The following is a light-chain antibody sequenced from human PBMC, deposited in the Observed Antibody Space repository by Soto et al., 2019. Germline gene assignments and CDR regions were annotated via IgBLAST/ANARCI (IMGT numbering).Light chain of an antibody. V-gene: IGLV1-40*01. J-gene: IGLJ1*01. Sequence: QSVLTQPPSVSGAPGQRDTISCTGSSSNIGAGYDVSWYQQLPGTAPKFLIYGNTDRPSGVPDRFSGSKSGTSASLAITGLQAEDEADYYCQSYDSSLSGYVFGTGTKVTVL. CDR3: QSYDSSLSGYV. CDR2: GNT. CDR1: SSNIGAGYD.